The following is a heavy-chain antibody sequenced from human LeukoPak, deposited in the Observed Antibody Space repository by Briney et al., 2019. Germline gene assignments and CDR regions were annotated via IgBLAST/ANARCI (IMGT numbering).Heavy chain of an antibody. J-gene: IGHJ6*04. CDR1: GGSFSGYY. CDR3: AREYYGSGKLLQMDV. Sequence: SETLSLTCAVYGGSFSGYYWSWIRQPPGKGLEWIGEINHSGSTNYNPSLKSRVTISVDTSKNQFSLKLSSVTAADTAVYYCAREYYGSGKLLQMDVWGKGTTVTVSS. V-gene: IGHV4-34*01. CDR2: INHSGST. D-gene: IGHD3-10*01.